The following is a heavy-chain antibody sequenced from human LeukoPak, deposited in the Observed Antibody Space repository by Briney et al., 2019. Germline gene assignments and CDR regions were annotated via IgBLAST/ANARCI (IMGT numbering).Heavy chain of an antibody. D-gene: IGHD3-22*01. J-gene: IGHJ3*02. CDR3: ARDLSLFGYDSSGYYSEAFDI. Sequence: NTGGSLRLSCAASGFTFSSYSMNWLRQAPGKGLEWVSSISSSSSYIYYADSVKGRFTISRDNAKNSLYLQMNSLRAEDTAVYFCARDLSLFGYDSSGYYSEAFDIWGQGTMVTVSS. V-gene: IGHV3-21*01. CDR2: ISSSSSYI. CDR1: GFTFSSYS.